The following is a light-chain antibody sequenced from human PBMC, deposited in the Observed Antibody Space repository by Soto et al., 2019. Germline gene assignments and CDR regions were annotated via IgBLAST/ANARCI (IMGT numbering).Light chain of an antibody. J-gene: IGKJ2*01. CDR1: QSINKW. Sequence: IQMTQSPSTLSASVGDRVTITCRASQSINKWVAWFQQKSGRAPKLLIYDAATLQSGVPSRFSGTGSGTYFSRTISSLQPEDFATYYCQQYNIGYTFGQGTRLDIK. V-gene: IGKV1-5*01. CDR2: DAA. CDR3: QQYNIGYT.